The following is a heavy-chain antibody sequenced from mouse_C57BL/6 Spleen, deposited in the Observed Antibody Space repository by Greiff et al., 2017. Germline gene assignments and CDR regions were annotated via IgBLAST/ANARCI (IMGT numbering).Heavy chain of an antibody. CDR3: TRDLCYCDD. J-gene: IGHJ2*01. Sequence: QVQLQQSGAELVRPGASVTLSCKASGYTFTDYDMHWVKQTPVHGLEWIGAIDPETGGTAYNQKFKGKAILTADKSSSTAYMELRSLTSEDSAVYYCTRDLCYCDDWGQGTTLTVSS. V-gene: IGHV1-15*01. CDR1: GYTFTDYD. CDR2: IDPETGGT.